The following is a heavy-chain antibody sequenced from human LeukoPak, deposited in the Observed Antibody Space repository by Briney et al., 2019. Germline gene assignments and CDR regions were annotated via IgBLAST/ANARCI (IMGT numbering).Heavy chain of an antibody. CDR3: ARGGGYSYGSSFYYYYYYMDV. CDR2: IYYSGST. J-gene: IGHJ6*03. V-gene: IGHV4-59*01. CDR1: GGSISSYY. Sequence: KPSETLSLTCTVSGGSISSYYWSWIRQPPGKGLEWIGYIYYSGSTNYNPSLKSRVTISVDTSKNQFSLKLSSVTAADTAVYYCARGGGYSYGSSFYYYYYYMDVWGKGTTVTISS. D-gene: IGHD5-18*01.